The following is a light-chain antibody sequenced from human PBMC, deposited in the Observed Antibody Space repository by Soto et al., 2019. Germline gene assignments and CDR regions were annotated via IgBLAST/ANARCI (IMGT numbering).Light chain of an antibody. V-gene: IGLV2-14*01. CDR3: SSFTISSTLPLV. Sequence: QSVLTQPASVSGSPGQSITISCAGTSSDVGGYNYVSWYQHHPGEAPKLIIYEVTKRPSGVSARFSGSKSGDTASLTISGLQPEDEADYYCSSFTISSTLPLVFGTGTKGTVL. J-gene: IGLJ1*01. CDR1: SSDVGGYNY. CDR2: EVT.